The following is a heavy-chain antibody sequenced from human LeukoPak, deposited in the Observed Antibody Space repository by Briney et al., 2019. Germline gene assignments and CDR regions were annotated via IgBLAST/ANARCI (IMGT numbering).Heavy chain of an antibody. J-gene: IGHJ4*02. V-gene: IGHV1-18*04. Sequence: GASVKVSCKGSGYNFDRYGVSWVRQAPGQGLEWMGWIRTYNGNTIYAQKFEGRVTVTTDTSTNTVYMDLRSLRSDDTAVYYCARDLGHCRNIICSSSAYWGQGTLVTVSS. CDR3: ARDLGHCRNIICSSSAY. CDR2: IRTYNGNT. CDR1: GYNFDRYG. D-gene: IGHD2-2*01.